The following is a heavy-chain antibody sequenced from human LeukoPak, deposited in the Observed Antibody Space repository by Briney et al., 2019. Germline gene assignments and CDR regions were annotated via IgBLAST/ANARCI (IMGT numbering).Heavy chain of an antibody. J-gene: IGHJ4*02. CDR3: ARDTDSSGYYYPFAY. D-gene: IGHD3-22*01. Sequence: SETLSPTCTVSGGSICSYYWSWIRQPAGKGLEWIGRIYTSGSTNYNPSLKSRVTMSVDTSKNQFSLKLSSVTAADTAVYYCARDTDSSGYYYPFAYWGQGTLVTVSS. CDR2: IYTSGST. CDR1: GGSICSYY. V-gene: IGHV4-4*07.